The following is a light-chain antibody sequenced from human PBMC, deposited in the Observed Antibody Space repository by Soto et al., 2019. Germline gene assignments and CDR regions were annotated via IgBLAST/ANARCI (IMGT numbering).Light chain of an antibody. CDR1: QSLRHSNGNNY. V-gene: IGKV2-28*01. J-gene: IGKJ5*01. CDR2: LGS. Sequence: DIVMTQSPVSLPVTPGGPASISSRSSQSLRHSNGNNYLDWYLQKSGQYPXLLIYLGSNRASGVPDRFTGSGSGTDFTLKISRVEAEDVRVYYCMQALQTPITFGQGTRRRL. CDR3: MQALQTPIT.